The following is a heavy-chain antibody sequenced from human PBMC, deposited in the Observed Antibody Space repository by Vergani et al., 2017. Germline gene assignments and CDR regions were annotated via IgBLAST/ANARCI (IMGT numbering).Heavy chain of an antibody. CDR1: GYSFTSYW. CDR3: AVRKIYSSSSGLGYYYYYMDV. Sequence: VQLVQSGAEVKKPGESLKISCKGSGYSFTSYWIGWVRQMPGKGLEWMGIIYPGDSDTRYSPSFQGQVTISADKSISTAYLQWSSLKASDTAMYYCAVRKIYSSSSGLGYYYYYMDVWGKGTTVTVSS. V-gene: IGHV5-51*03. D-gene: IGHD6-6*01. J-gene: IGHJ6*03. CDR2: IYPGDSDT.